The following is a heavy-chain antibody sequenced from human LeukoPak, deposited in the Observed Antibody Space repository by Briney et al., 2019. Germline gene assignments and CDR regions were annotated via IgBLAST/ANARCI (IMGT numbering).Heavy chain of an antibody. CDR1: GFTFRTYW. J-gene: IGHJ4*02. CDR2: ISTDAGTTT. V-gene: IGHV3-74*01. Sequence: PGGSLRLSCEASGFTFRTYWMHWVRQAPGEGLMWVSRISTDAGTTTGYADSVKCRFTISRDNAKNTVYLQMNSLRAEDTAVYYCARDLSSGSYRFLDYWGQGTLVTVAS. D-gene: IGHD1-26*01. CDR3: ARDLSSGSYRFLDY.